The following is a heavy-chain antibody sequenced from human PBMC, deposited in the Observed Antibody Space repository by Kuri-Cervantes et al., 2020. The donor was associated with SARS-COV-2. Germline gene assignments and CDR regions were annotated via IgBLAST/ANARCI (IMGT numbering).Heavy chain of an antibody. D-gene: IGHD3-10*01. J-gene: IGHJ6*02. Sequence: GGSLRLSCAASGFTFSSYAMHWVRQAPGKGLEWVAVISYDGSNKYYADSVKGRFTISRDNSKNTLYLQMNSLRAEDTAVYYCARGGYGSGRLTPYYYYGMDVWGQGTTVTVSS. CDR2: ISYDGSNK. CDR1: GFTFSSYA. V-gene: IGHV3-30-3*01. CDR3: ARGGYGSGRLTPYYYYGMDV.